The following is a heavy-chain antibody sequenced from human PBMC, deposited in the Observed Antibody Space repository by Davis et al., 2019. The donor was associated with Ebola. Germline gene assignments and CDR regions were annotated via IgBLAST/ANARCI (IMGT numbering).Heavy chain of an antibody. D-gene: IGHD1-26*01. CDR3: ATRSYSGSYYLFDY. J-gene: IGHJ4*02. CDR2: ISGSGGST. CDR1: GFTFSSYA. V-gene: IGHV3-23*01. Sequence: GESLKLSCAASGFTFSSYAMSWVRQAPGKGLEWVSAISGSGGSTYYADSVKGRFTISRDNSKNTLYLQMNSLRAEDTAVYYCATRSYSGSYYLFDYWGQGTLVTVSS.